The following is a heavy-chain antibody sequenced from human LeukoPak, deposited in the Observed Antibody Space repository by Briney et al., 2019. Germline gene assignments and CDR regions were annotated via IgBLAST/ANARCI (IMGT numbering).Heavy chain of an antibody. CDR3: VRDKIVGATKNDY. J-gene: IGHJ4*02. Sequence: EGSLRLSCAASGFTFSSYSMNWVRQAPGKGLEWVSSISSSSSYIYYADSVKGRFTISRDNAKNSLYLHMNSLRAEDTAVYYCVRDKIVGATKNDYWGQGILVTVSS. D-gene: IGHD1-26*01. CDR2: ISSSSSYI. CDR1: GFTFSSYS. V-gene: IGHV3-21*04.